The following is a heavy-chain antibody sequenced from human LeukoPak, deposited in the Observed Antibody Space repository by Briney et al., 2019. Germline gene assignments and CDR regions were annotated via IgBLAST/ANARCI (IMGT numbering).Heavy chain of an antibody. Sequence: SETLSLTCTVSGGSIGSYYWSWIRQPPGKGLEWIGYIYYSGSTNYNPSLKSRVTISVDTSKNQFSLKLSSVTAADTAVYYCARVGYGYSSSHFDYWGQGTLVTVSS. V-gene: IGHV4-59*01. J-gene: IGHJ4*02. D-gene: IGHD6-6*01. CDR1: GGSIGSYY. CDR2: IYYSGST. CDR3: ARVGYGYSSSHFDY.